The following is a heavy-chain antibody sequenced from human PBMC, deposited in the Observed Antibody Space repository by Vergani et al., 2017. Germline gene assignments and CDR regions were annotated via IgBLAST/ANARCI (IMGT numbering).Heavy chain of an antibody. CDR2: ISSSSSYI. V-gene: IGHV3-21*01. Sequence: EVQLVESGGGLVKPGGSLRLSCAASGFTFSSYSMNWVRQAPGKGLEWVSSISSSSSYIYYADSVKGRFTISRDNAKNSLYLQMNSLRAEDTAVYYCAGDVTMIVVALGYFDYWGQGTLVTVSS. CDR3: AGDVTMIVVALGYFDY. D-gene: IGHD3-22*01. J-gene: IGHJ4*02. CDR1: GFTFSSYS.